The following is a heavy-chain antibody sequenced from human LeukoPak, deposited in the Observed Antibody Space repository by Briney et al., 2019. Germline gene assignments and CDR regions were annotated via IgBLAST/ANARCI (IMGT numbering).Heavy chain of an antibody. CDR2: ISGSGAST. CDR3: AKARYGDGRGVDY. J-gene: IGHJ4*02. V-gene: IGHV3-23*01. CDR1: GFMFSSNA. Sequence: TGGSLRLSCAASGFMFSSNAMNWVRQAPGKGLEWVSVISGSGASTYYADSVKGRFSISRDNSKNTLYLQMNSLGAGDTAVYYCAKARYGDGRGVDYWGQGTLVTVSS. D-gene: IGHD4-17*01.